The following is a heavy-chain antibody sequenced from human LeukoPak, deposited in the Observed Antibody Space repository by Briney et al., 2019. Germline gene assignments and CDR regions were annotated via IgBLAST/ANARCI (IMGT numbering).Heavy chain of an antibody. CDR2: ISSSSSTI. D-gene: IGHD2-21*02. J-gene: IGHJ4*02. Sequence: GGSLRLSCAASGFTFSSYSMNWVRQAPGKGREWVSYISSSSSTIYYADSVKGRFTISRDNAKNSLYLQMNSLRAEDTAVYYCARRYCGGDCYSDYWGQGTLVTVSS. CDR1: GFTFSSYS. CDR3: ARRYCGGDCYSDY. V-gene: IGHV3-48*01.